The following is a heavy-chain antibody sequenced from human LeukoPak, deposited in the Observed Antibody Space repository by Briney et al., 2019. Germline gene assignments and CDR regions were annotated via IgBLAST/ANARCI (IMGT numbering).Heavy chain of an antibody. Sequence: GGSLRLSCATSGFTLSSYTMYWVRQAPGRGLVWVARFTSDGNSMTYADFVKGRFTVSRDIAKNTLYLQMNSLRAEDTAVYYCARAQVGTPTDCWGQGTLVTVSS. D-gene: IGHD1-26*01. V-gene: IGHV3-74*01. CDR2: FTSDGNSM. J-gene: IGHJ4*02. CDR3: ARAQVGTPTDC. CDR1: GFTLSSYT.